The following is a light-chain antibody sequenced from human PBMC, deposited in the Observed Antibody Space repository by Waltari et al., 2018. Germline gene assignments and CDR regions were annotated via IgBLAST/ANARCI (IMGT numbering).Light chain of an antibody. Sequence: QLMLPQSPSASASLGASVQLTCTLNSGHSDYAIAWHQQQPEKGPRFLMKVNSDGSYIKGDGIPDRFSGSSSGAERDRTIASLQSEDEADYYCQTGGFGIWVFGGGTKLTVL. CDR3: QTGGFGIWV. V-gene: IGLV4-69*01. CDR2: VNSDGSY. CDR1: SGHSDYA. J-gene: IGLJ3*02.